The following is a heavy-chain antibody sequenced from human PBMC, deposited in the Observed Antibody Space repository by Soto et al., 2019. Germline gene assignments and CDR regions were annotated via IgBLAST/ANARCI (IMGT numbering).Heavy chain of an antibody. CDR3: ARQADSYGMDV. V-gene: IGHV2-70*04. Sequence: ESGPTLVNPTQTLTLTCTFSGFSLSTSGMRVSWIRQPPGKALEWLARIDWDDDKFYSTSLKTRLTISKDTSKNQVVLTMTNMDPVDXATYYCARQADSYGMDVWGQGTTVTVSS. CDR1: GFSLSTSGMR. J-gene: IGHJ6*02. CDR2: IDWDDDK.